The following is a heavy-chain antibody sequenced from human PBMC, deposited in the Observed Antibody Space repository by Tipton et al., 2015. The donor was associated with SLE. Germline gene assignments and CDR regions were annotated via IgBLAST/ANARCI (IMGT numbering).Heavy chain of an antibody. CDR2: FYHSGNT. CDR3: ARTLDALDI. CDR1: GGDISRSY. V-gene: IGHV4-59*12. J-gene: IGHJ3*02. Sequence: TLSLTCIVSGGDISRSYWSWIRQPPGKGLEWIGYFYHSGNTNYKSPLKSRVTMTVDTSKNQFSLKLTAVTAADTAVYYCARTLDALDIWGQGTMVTVSS.